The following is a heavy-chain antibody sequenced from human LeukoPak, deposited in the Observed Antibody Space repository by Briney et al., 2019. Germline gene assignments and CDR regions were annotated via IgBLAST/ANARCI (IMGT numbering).Heavy chain of an antibody. CDR3: ARGGGLDV. CDR1: GFTFSSYW. CDR2: INHNGNVN. Sequence: GGSLRLSCAASGFTFSSYWMNWARQAPGKGLEWVASINHNGNVNYYVDSVKGRFTISRANAKNSLYLQMSNLRAEDTAVYFCARGGGLDVWGQGATVTVSS. J-gene: IGHJ6*02. D-gene: IGHD3-16*01. V-gene: IGHV3-7*03.